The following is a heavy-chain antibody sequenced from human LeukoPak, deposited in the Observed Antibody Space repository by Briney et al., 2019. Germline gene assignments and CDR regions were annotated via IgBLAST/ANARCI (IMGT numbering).Heavy chain of an antibody. Sequence: PGGSLRLPCAASGFTFSSYAMHWVRQAPGKGLEWVAVISYDGSNKYYADSVKGRFTISRDNSKNTLYLQMNSLRAEDTAVYYCAREMDTYYDFWSGGAFDYWGQGTLVTVSS. CDR2: ISYDGSNK. CDR1: GFTFSSYA. J-gene: IGHJ4*02. CDR3: AREMDTYYDFWSGGAFDY. V-gene: IGHV3-30*04. D-gene: IGHD3-3*01.